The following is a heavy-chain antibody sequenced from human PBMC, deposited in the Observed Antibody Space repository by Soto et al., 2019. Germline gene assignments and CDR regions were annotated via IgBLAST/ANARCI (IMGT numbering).Heavy chain of an antibody. CDR3: AKDQIAVTPYYYDMDV. CDR1: GFTFSSYA. CDR2: ISDSGGST. V-gene: IGHV3-23*01. D-gene: IGHD6-19*01. Sequence: HPGGSLRLSCAASGFTFSSYAFNWVRQAPGKGLEWVSGISDSGGSTYYADSVKGRFTISRDNSKNTLYLQINSLRAEDTAIYYCAKDQIAVTPYYYDMDVWGQGTTVTVPS. J-gene: IGHJ6*02.